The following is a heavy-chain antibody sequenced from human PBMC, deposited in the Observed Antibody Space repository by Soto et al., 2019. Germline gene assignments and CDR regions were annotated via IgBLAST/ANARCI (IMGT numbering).Heavy chain of an antibody. CDR1: SGSISSSNW. J-gene: IGHJ4*02. CDR3: ARGGASSKYFDY. V-gene: IGHV4-4*02. D-gene: IGHD2-15*01. CDR2: IYHSGST. Sequence: PSETLSLTCAVSSGSISSSNWWSWVRQPPGKGLEWIGEIYHSGSTNYNPSLKSRVTISVGTSKNQFSLKLSSVTAAYTAVYYCARGGASSKYFDYWGQGTLVTVSS.